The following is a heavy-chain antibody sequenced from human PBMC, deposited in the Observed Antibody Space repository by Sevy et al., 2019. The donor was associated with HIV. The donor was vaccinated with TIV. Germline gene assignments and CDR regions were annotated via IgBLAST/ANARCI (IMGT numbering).Heavy chain of an antibody. J-gene: IGHJ3*02. CDR2: ISSASTYI. Sequence: GGSLRLSCAASGFTFNTYSMNWVRQAPGKGLEWVSSISSASTYIYYADSMKGRFTMSRDNAKNSLYLQMNSLSAEDTAVYYCARGHSGYDNDAFDIWGQGTMVTVSS. V-gene: IGHV3-21*01. CDR1: GFTFNTYS. D-gene: IGHD5-12*01. CDR3: ARGHSGYDNDAFDI.